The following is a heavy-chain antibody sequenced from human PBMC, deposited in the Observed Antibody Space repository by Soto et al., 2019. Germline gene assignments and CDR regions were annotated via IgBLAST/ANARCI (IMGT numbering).Heavy chain of an antibody. J-gene: IGHJ3*02. V-gene: IGHV5-10-1*01. CDR1: GYSFTSYW. Sequence: GESLKISCKGSGYSFTSYWISCVRQMPGKGLEWMGRIYPSDSYTNYSPSFQGHVTISSDKSISTAYLQWSSLKASDTAMYYCARIYSSDDASDIRGQGTMVTVSS. D-gene: IGHD6-19*01. CDR3: ARIYSSDDASDI. CDR2: IYPSDSYT.